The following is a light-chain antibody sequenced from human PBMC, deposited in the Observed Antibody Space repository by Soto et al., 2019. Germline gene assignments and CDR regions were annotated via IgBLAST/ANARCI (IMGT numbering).Light chain of an antibody. J-gene: IGLJ2*01. V-gene: IGLV6-57*04. Sequence: NFMLTQPHSVSESPGRTVTISCTRSGGSIASTYVQWYQQRPGSAPTTVIFEDNRRPSGVPDRFSGSIDSSSNSASLTISGLTTADEADYYCQSYHGHSVVFGGGTKVTVL. CDR1: GGSIASTY. CDR2: EDN. CDR3: QSYHGHSVV.